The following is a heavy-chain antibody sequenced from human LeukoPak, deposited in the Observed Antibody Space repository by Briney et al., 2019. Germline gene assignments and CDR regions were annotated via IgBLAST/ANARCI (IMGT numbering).Heavy chain of an antibody. D-gene: IGHD2-15*01. CDR1: GFTFSSYS. CDR3: ARDAPIGVVVVAAPLDY. CDR2: ISSSSSYI. J-gene: IGHJ4*02. Sequence: PGGSLRLSCAASGFTFSSYSMNWVRQAPGKGLEWVSSISSSSSYIYYADSVKGRFTISRDNAKNSLYLQMNSLRAEDTAVYYCARDAPIGVVVVAAPLDYWGQGTLVTVSS. V-gene: IGHV3-21*01.